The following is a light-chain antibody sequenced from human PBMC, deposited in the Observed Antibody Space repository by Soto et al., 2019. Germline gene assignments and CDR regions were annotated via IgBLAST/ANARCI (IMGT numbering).Light chain of an antibody. Sequence: QSVLTQPPSASGTPGQRVTISCSGSSSNIGSNTVNWYQQLPGTAPKLLIYSNNQRPSGVPDRFSGSKSGTSASLAIRGLQSEDDADYYCASWDDSLNGWVFGGGTKLTVL. CDR3: ASWDDSLNGWV. CDR2: SNN. V-gene: IGLV1-44*01. CDR1: SSNIGSNT. J-gene: IGLJ3*02.